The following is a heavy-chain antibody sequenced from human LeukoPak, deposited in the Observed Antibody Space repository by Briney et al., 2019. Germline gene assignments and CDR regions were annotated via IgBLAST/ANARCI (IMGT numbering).Heavy chain of an antibody. CDR3: ARHSYDSSGYYKMNFDY. CDR2: IYPGDSDT. CDR1: GYSFTSYW. Sequence: GESLKISCKGSGYSFTSYWIGWVRQMPGKGLEWMGIIYPGDSDTRYSPSFQGQVTISADKSFSTAYLQWSSLKASDTSMYYCARHSYDSSGYYKMNFDYWGQGTLVTVSS. J-gene: IGHJ4*02. V-gene: IGHV5-51*01. D-gene: IGHD3-22*01.